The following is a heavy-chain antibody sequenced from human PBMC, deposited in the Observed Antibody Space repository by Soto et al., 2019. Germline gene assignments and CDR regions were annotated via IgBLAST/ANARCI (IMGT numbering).Heavy chain of an antibody. CDR2: FDPEDGET. V-gene: IGHV1-24*01. CDR1: GYTLSELS. CDR3: ATGSQDSSGYYHYFDY. Sequence: ASVKVSCKVSGYTLSELSMHWVRQAPGKGLEWMGGFDPEDGETIYAQKFQGRVTMTEDTSTDTAYMELSSLRSEDTAVYYCATGSQDSSGYYHYFDYWGQGTLVTVSS. D-gene: IGHD3-22*01. J-gene: IGHJ4*02.